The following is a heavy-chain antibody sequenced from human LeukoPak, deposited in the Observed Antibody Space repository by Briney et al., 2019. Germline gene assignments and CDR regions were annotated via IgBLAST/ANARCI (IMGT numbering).Heavy chain of an antibody. V-gene: IGHV4-59*01. Sequence: SETLSLTCTVSGGSISSYYWSWIRQPPGKGLEWIGYLYYSGSTYYNPSLKSRVTISVDTSKNQFSLKLSSVTAADTAVYYCARGVYGAYFDFWGQGTLVTVSS. CDR3: ARGVYGAYFDF. J-gene: IGHJ4*02. CDR2: LYYSGST. D-gene: IGHD4-17*01. CDR1: GGSISSYY.